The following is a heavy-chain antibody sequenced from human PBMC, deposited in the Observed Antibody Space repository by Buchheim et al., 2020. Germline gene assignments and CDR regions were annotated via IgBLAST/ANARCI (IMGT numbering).Heavy chain of an antibody. Sequence: QVQLQESGPGLVKPSETLSLTCTVSGGSISSYYWSWIRQPPGKVLEWIGNIYYSGTTNYNPSLKSRVTISGDTYKNQFSLKLSSVTAADTAVYYCARDRYGHFDYWGQGTL. CDR1: GGSISSYY. CDR2: IYYSGTT. D-gene: IGHD5-18*01. V-gene: IGHV4-59*01. J-gene: IGHJ4*02. CDR3: ARDRYGHFDY.